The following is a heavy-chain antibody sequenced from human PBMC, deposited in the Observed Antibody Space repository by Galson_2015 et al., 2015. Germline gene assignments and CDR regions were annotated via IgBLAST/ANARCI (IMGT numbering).Heavy chain of an antibody. V-gene: IGHV3-23*01. CDR2: ISGSGGST. CDR1: GFTFSSYA. J-gene: IGHJ4*02. D-gene: IGHD6-13*01. CDR3: ARSGSSSWSPHFDY. Sequence: SLRLSCAASGFTFSSYAMSWVRQAPGKGLEWVSAISGSGGSTYYADSVKSRLTITKDTSKNQVVLTMTNMDPVDTATYYCARSGSSSWSPHFDYWGQGTLVTVSS.